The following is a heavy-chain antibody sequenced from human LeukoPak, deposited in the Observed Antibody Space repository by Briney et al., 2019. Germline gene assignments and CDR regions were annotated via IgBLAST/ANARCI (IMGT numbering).Heavy chain of an antibody. CDR2: IFHSGST. V-gene: IGHV4-4*02. D-gene: IGHD6-13*01. Sequence: SETLSLTCTVSGDSISNNIWWSWVRQPPGKRLEWIGEIFHSGSTNYNPSLKSRVTISLDKSKNQVALRVDSLTAADTAVYYCAKNAWYCLDYWGQGTLVTVSS. CDR1: GDSISNNIW. J-gene: IGHJ4*02. CDR3: AKNAWYCLDY.